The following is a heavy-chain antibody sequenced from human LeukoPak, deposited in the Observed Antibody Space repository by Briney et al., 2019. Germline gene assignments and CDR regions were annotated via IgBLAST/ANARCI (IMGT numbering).Heavy chain of an antibody. Sequence: ASVKVSRKASGYTFTGYYMRWVRQAPGQGLEWMGWINPNSGGTNYAQKFQGRVTMTRDTSISTAYMELSRLRSDDTAVYYCARDGNYDRGVDYWGQGTLVTVSS. CDR2: INPNSGGT. V-gene: IGHV1-2*02. D-gene: IGHD1-7*01. CDR3: ARDGNYDRGVDY. CDR1: GYTFTGYY. J-gene: IGHJ4*02.